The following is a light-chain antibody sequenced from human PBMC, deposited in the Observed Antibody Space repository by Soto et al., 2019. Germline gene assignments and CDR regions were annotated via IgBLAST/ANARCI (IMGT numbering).Light chain of an antibody. CDR3: QQLNSYPFT. CDR1: QSLNNY. CDR2: DAS. V-gene: IGKV1-5*01. Sequence: IQMTPSPSTLSASFGDRFTITFRASQSLNNYLAWYQQKPGKAPKLLIYDASTLERGVPSRFSGSGSGTDFTLTISSLQPEDFATYYCQQLNSYPFTFGQGTRLEI. J-gene: IGKJ5*01.